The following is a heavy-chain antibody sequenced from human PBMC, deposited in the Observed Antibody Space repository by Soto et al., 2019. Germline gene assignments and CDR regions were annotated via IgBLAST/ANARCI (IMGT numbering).Heavy chain of an antibody. D-gene: IGHD3-10*01. CDR1: GYSFISHG. CDR2: ISTSNGGT. V-gene: IGHV1-18*01. CDR3: VRNNHGAGNYYYAMGV. J-gene: IGHJ6*02. Sequence: GASVKVSCKASGYSFISHGITWVRQAPGQGLEWMGWISTSNGGTDIAQRFQGSVAMTIDTSARTVYLEVRRLRSDDSAVYYCVRNNHGAGNYYYAMGVWGQGTTVTVSS.